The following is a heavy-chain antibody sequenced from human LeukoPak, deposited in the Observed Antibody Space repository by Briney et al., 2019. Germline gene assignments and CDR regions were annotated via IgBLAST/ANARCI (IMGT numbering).Heavy chain of an antibody. CDR1: GGSISSYY. CDR2: LYYSGST. J-gene: IGHJ4*02. Sequence: PSETLSLTCTVSGGSISSYYWSWIRQPPGKGLEWIGCLYYSGSTYHNPSLNSRVTISVDTSKNQFSLKLSSVTAADTAVYYCAKFDYDSASFDYWDQGTLVTVSS. V-gene: IGHV4-59*01. CDR3: AKFDYDSASFDY. D-gene: IGHD3-22*01.